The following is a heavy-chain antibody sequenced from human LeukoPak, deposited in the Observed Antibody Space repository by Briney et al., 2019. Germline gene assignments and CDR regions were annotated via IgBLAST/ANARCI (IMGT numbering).Heavy chain of an antibody. CDR2: IYSGDHT. J-gene: IGHJ4*02. CDR3: VGRRVLDVSFDY. D-gene: IGHD2-8*01. V-gene: IGHV3-66*02. Sequence: PGGSLRLSCAPSVFTASKNYISWGRQAPGTGLGEVSVIYSGDHTYDVESVKGRFTIPRDNSMNTLFLQMNRLRAEDTAVYYCVGRRVLDVSFDYWGQGTLVTVSS. CDR1: VFTASKNY.